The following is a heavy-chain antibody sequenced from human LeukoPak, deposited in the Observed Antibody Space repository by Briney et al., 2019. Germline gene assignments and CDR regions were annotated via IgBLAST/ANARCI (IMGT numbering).Heavy chain of an antibody. V-gene: IGHV3-33*01. CDR3: ARDRSIVGARPTPSLAY. Sequence: PGGSLRLSCAASGFTFSSYGMHWVRQAPGKGREGVAVIWYDGSNKYYADSVKGRFTISRDNSKNTLYLQMNSLRAEDTAVYYCARDRSIVGARPTPSLAYWGQGTLVTVSS. CDR1: GFTFSSYG. D-gene: IGHD1-26*01. CDR2: IWYDGSNK. J-gene: IGHJ4*02.